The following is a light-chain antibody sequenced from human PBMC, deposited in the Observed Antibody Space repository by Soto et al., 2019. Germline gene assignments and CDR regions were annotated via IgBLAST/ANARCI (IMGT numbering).Light chain of an antibody. Sequence: DVQMTQSPSSLSASVGDRVTITCRASQDINSYLAWYQQKPGNAPKSLIYAASSLQTGVPSRFSGIESGTDFTLTISNLQPEDSATYYCQQYNIYPLTFGGGTKVEIK. J-gene: IGKJ4*01. CDR3: QQYNIYPLT. V-gene: IGKV1D-16*01. CDR2: AAS. CDR1: QDINSY.